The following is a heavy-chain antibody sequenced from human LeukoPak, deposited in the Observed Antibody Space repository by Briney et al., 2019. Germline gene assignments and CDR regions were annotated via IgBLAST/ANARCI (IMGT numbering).Heavy chain of an antibody. CDR3: ARGGQWLGGFDY. CDR2: INPSGGST. Sequence: ASVKVSCKASGYTFTSYYVHWVRQAPGQGLEWMGIINPSGGSTSYAQKFQGRVTMTRDMSTSTVYMELSSLRSEDTAVYYCARGGQWLGGFDYWGQGTLVTVSS. V-gene: IGHV1-46*01. CDR1: GYTFTSYY. D-gene: IGHD6-19*01. J-gene: IGHJ4*02.